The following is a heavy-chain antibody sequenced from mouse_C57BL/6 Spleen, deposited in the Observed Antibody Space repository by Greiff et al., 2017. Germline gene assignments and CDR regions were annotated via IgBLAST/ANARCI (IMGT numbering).Heavy chain of an antibody. CDR1: GYTFTSYW. CDR2: IDTSDSYT. CDR3: ARSQCYGSSYYAMDY. D-gene: IGHD1-1*01. V-gene: IGHV1-50*01. J-gene: IGHJ4*01. Sequence: QVQLQQPGAELVTPGASVTLSCKASGYTFTSYWMQWVKQRPGPGLEWIGEIDTSDSYTNYNQTFKGKATLTVDTSSSAASMQLSSLTSEDSAVYYCARSQCYGSSYYAMDYWGQGTSVTVSS.